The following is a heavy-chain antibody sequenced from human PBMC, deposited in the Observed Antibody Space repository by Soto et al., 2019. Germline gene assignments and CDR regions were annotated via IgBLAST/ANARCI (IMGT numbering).Heavy chain of an antibody. CDR3: ARAGQYYDSSGYVN. D-gene: IGHD3-22*01. J-gene: IGHJ4*02. V-gene: IGHV1-18*01. CDR1: GYSFATSG. Sequence: QVKLVQSGTEVKKPGASLKVSCKASGYSFATSGISWVRQAPGQGLEWMGWISVYNGNTNYDQKLHDGVTMTTDTSTNTADLELRSLRSDDTAVYYCARAGQYYDSSGYVNWGQGTLVTVSS. CDR2: ISVYNGNT.